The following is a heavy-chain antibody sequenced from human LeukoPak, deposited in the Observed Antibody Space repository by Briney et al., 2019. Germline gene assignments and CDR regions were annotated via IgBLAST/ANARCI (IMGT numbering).Heavy chain of an antibody. J-gene: IGHJ4*02. CDR3: ATQWRAVAGTGPAFDY. V-gene: IGHV4-31*03. Sequence: SETLSLTCTVSGGSISSGGYYWSWIRQHPGKGLEWIGYIYYSGSTYYNPSLKSRVTISVDTSKNQFSLKLSSVTAADTAVYYCATQWRAVAGTGPAFDYWGQGTLVTVSP. CDR2: IYYSGST. D-gene: IGHD6-19*01. CDR1: GGSISSGGYY.